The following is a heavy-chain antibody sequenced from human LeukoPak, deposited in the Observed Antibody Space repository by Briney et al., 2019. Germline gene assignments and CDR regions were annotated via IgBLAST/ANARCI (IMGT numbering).Heavy chain of an antibody. J-gene: IGHJ5*02. CDR3: ATDGAGFDT. Sequence: GGSQRLSCAATGFSYCHYYVSWIREAPGKGLEGLSYINMCGPNAHYADSLKGRFTISRDNAKKSLYWELTNLRAEDTAVYYCATDGAGFDTGGQGVLVTVSS. V-gene: IGHV3-11*01. CDR2: INMCGPNA. CDR1: GFSYCHYY.